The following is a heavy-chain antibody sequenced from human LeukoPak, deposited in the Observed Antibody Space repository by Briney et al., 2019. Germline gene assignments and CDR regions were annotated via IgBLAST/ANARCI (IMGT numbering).Heavy chain of an antibody. CDR1: GGTFSSYA. J-gene: IGHJ6*03. V-gene: IGHV1-69*05. CDR2: IIPIFGTA. CDR3: ARHRGAYYYYYMDV. Sequence: ASVKVSCKASGGTFSSYAISWVRQAPGQGLEWMGGIIPIFGTANYAQKFRGRVTITTDESTSTAYMELSSLRSEDTAVYYCARHRGAYYYYYMDVWGKGTTVTVSS.